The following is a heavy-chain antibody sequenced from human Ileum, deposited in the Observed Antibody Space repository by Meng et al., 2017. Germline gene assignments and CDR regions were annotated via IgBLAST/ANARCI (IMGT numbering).Heavy chain of an antibody. CDR2: ISQESGRT. V-gene: IGHV4-4*02. Sequence: QLEQPGPGLGQPSGHPSLTCAVPGDSSSSRDWGSWVRQPPGKGLEWIGEISQESGRTNYNPSLKSRVTISLDKSKNQFSLNLNSVTAADTAVYYCVRNEGYSLGDWGQGTLVTVSS. D-gene: IGHD2-21*01. CDR1: GDSSSSRDW. J-gene: IGHJ4*02. CDR3: VRNEGYSLGD.